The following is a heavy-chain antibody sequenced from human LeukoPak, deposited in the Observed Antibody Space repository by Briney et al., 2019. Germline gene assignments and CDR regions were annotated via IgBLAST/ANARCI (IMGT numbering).Heavy chain of an antibody. D-gene: IGHD5-18*01. V-gene: IGHV3-53*01. CDR1: WFPVSNNY. CDR2: NYCGGSK. CDR3: AGGYSYGPGDY. J-gene: IGHJ4*02. Sequence: GALRPPCAAPWFPVSNNYMNWVRQAPRKGPGWGPTNYCGGSKYYPDSVKGRFTISRDNSKDTLYLQMNSLRAEDTGVYYCAGGYSYGPGDYWGQGTPVTVSS.